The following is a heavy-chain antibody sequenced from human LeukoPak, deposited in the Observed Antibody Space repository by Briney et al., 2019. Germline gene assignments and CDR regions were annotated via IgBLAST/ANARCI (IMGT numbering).Heavy chain of an antibody. Sequence: PSETLSLTCAVYGGSFSGHYWTWIRQPPGMGLEWLGEINHSGSTTYNPSLNARVTISVDTSKNQISLKLSSVTAADTAVYYCARPRYGSGSLDSWGQGTLVTVSS. J-gene: IGHJ4*02. CDR2: INHSGST. D-gene: IGHD3-10*01. CDR3: ARPRYGSGSLDS. V-gene: IGHV4-34*01. CDR1: GGSFSGHY.